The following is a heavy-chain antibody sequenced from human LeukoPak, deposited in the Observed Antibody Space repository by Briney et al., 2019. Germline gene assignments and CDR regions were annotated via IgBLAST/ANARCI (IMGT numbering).Heavy chain of an antibody. CDR2: ISGSGGST. CDR1: GFTFSSYA. V-gene: IGHV3-23*01. Sequence: GGSLRLSCAASGFTFSSYAMSWVRQAPGKGLEWVSAISGSGGSTYYADSVKGRFTISRDNSTNTLYLQMNSLRAEDTAVYYCAKGWSSSSVVRAFDIWGQGIMVTVSS. D-gene: IGHD6-6*01. CDR3: AKGWSSSSVVRAFDI. J-gene: IGHJ3*02.